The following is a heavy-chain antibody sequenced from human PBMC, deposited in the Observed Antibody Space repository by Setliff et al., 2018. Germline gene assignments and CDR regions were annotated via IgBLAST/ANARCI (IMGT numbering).Heavy chain of an antibody. Sequence: VASVKVSCKASGYTSTSDYMHWVRQAPGQGLEWMGIINPSSGGTRYAQKFQGRVTMTRDTSTSTVYMELSSLRSEDMAVYYCARDPGPLDYWGQGTLVTVSS. D-gene: IGHD7-27*01. CDR2: INPSSGGT. V-gene: IGHV1-46*01. CDR1: GYTSTSDY. CDR3: ARDPGPLDY. J-gene: IGHJ4*02.